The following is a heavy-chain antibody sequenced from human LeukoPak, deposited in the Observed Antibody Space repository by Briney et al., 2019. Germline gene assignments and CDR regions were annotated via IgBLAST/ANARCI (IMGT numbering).Heavy chain of an antibody. D-gene: IGHD6-6*01. CDR1: GFTFSSYA. Sequence: PGGSLRLSCAASGFTFSSYAMSWVRQAPGKGLEWVSAISGSGGTTYYAASVKGRFTISRDNSKNTLYLQMSSLRAEDTAVYYCAKEAWEYSSSARFDYWGQGTLVTVSS. J-gene: IGHJ4*02. CDR3: AKEAWEYSSSARFDY. V-gene: IGHV3-23*01. CDR2: ISGSGGTT.